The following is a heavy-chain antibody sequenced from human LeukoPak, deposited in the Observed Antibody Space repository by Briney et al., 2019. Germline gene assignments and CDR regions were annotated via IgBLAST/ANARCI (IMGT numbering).Heavy chain of an antibody. CDR2: ISSSGSTI. J-gene: IGHJ6*03. D-gene: IGHD5-18*01. CDR3: ARNPREVRGYSYGPGSYYYYMDV. V-gene: IGHV3-11*01. CDR1: GFTFSDYY. Sequence: GGSLRLSCAASGFTFSDYYMSWIRQAPGKGLEWVSYISSSGSTIYYADSVKGRFTISRDNAKNSLYLQMNSLRAEDTAVYYCARNPREVRGYSYGPGSYYYYMDVWGKGTTVTISS.